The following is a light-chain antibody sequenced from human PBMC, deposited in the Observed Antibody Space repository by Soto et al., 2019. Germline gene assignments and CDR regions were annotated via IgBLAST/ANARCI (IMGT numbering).Light chain of an antibody. CDR2: VNSDGSH. V-gene: IGLV4-69*01. CDR3: QTWATGSYV. J-gene: IGLJ1*01. Sequence: QLVLTQSPSASASLGASVKLTCTLSSGHSNYAIAWHQQQSEKGPRYLMKVNSDGSHSKGDGIPDRFSGSSSGAERYLSISSLQSEDEADYYCQTWATGSYVFGTGTKVTFL. CDR1: SGHSNYA.